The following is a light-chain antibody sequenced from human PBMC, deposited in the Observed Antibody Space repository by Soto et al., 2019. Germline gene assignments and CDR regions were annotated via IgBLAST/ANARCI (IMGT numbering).Light chain of an antibody. CDR1: QSVSSNY. V-gene: IGKV3-20*01. J-gene: IGKJ5*01. CDR3: QQYSGSPPNN. Sequence: EIVLTQSPGTLSLSPGERATLSCRASQSVSSNYLAWYQQKPAQAPRLLIYGASSRATGIPDRFSGSGSGTDFTLTISRLEPEDFAVYYCQQYSGSPPNNFGQGTRLEIE. CDR2: GAS.